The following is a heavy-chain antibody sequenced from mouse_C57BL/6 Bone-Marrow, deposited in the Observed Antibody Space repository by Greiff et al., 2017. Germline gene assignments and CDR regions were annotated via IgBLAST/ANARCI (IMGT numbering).Heavy chain of an antibody. CDR2: IDPSDSYT. CDR1: GYTFTSYW. Sequence: QVQLQQSGAELVMPGASVKLSCKASGYTFTSYWMHWVKQRPGQGLEWIGEIDPSDSYTNYNQKFKGKSTLTVDKSSSTAYMQLSSLTSEDSAVYYCAREFSFAYWGQGTLVTVSA. J-gene: IGHJ3*01. CDR3: AREFSFAY. V-gene: IGHV1-69*01.